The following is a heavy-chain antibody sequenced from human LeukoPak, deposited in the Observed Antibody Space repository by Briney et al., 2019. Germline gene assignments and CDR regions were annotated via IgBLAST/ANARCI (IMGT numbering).Heavy chain of an antibody. Sequence: GGSLRLSCAASGFIFDDYGMSWVRQAPGKGLEWVSGINWNGGSTGYADSVKGRFTISRDNAKNSLYLQMNSLRAEDTAVYYCARDGQLWFGELSYYYYMDVWGKGTTVTVSS. CDR1: GFIFDDYG. CDR3: ARDGQLWFGELSYYYYMDV. CDR2: INWNGGST. J-gene: IGHJ6*03. V-gene: IGHV3-20*04. D-gene: IGHD3-10*01.